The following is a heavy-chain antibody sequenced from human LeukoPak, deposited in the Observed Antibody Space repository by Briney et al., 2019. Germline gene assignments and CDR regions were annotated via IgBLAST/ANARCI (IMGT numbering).Heavy chain of an antibody. V-gene: IGHV4-34*01. CDR2: INHSGST. Sequence: PSETLSLTCAVYGGSFSGYYWSWIRQPPGKGLEWIGEINHSGSTNYNPSLKSRVTISVDTSKNQFSLKLSSVTAADTAVYYCARGYQIDLWSGYNNWFDPWGQGTLVTVSS. CDR3: ARGYQIDLWSGYNNWFDP. J-gene: IGHJ5*02. CDR1: GGSFSGYY. D-gene: IGHD3-3*01.